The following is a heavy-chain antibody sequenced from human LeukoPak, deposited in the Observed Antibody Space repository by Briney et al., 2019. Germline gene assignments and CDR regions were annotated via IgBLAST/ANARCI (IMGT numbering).Heavy chain of an antibody. V-gene: IGHV4-34*01. Sequence: SETLSLTCAVYGGSFSGYYWSWIRQPPGKGLEWIGEINHSGSTNYNPSLKSRVTISVDTSKNQFSLKLSSVTAADTAVYYCARHRLIGVLLWFGETYFDYWGQGTLVTVSS. CDR1: GGSFSGYY. CDR2: INHSGST. CDR3: ARHRLIGVLLWFGETYFDY. J-gene: IGHJ4*02. D-gene: IGHD3-10*01.